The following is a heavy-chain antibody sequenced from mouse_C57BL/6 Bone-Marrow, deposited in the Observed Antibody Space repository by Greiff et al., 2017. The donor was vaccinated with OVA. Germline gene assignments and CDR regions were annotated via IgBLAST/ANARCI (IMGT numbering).Heavy chain of an antibody. CDR1: GYTFTSYW. J-gene: IGHJ3*01. V-gene: IGHV1-69*01. D-gene: IGHD2-4*01. CDR2: IDPSDSYT. Sequence: VQLQQPGAELVMPGASVKLSCKASGYTFTSYWMHWVKQRPGQGLEWIGEIDPSDSYTNYNQKFKGKSTLTVDKSPSTAYMQLSSLTSEDSAVYYCATDDYDGAYWGQGTLVTVSA. CDR3: ATDDYDGAY.